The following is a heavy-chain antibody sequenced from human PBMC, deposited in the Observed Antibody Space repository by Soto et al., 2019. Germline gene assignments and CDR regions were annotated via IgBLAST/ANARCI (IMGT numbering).Heavy chain of an antibody. CDR1: GGTFSSYA. Sequence: QVQLVQSGAEVKKPGSSVKVSCKASGGTFSSYAISWVRQAPGQGLEWMGGIIPIFGTANYAQKFQGRVTSPADYSTSTAYMELSTLRSDDTAEYYCARTGFLEWLSFNWSDPWGQGTLVTVSS. CDR3: ARTGFLEWLSFNWSDP. CDR2: IIPIFGTA. V-gene: IGHV1-69*12. J-gene: IGHJ5*02. D-gene: IGHD3-3*01.